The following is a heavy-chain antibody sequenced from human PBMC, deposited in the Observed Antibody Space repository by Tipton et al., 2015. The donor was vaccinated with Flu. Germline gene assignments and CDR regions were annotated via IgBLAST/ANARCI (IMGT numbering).Heavy chain of an antibody. V-gene: IGHV3-7*01. Sequence: SLRLSCAASGFTFSSYWMSWVRQAPGKGLEWVANIKQDGSEKYYVDSVKGRFTISRDNAKNSLYLQMNSLRAEDTAVYYCARDYYGSGGGVNPWGQGTLVTVSS. CDR2: IKQDGSEK. D-gene: IGHD3-10*01. CDR1: GFTFSSYW. J-gene: IGHJ5*02. CDR3: ARDYYGSGGGVNP.